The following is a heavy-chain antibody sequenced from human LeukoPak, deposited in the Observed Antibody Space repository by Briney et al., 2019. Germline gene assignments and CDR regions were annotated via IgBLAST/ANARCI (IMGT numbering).Heavy chain of an antibody. V-gene: IGHV3-23*01. D-gene: IGHD3-22*01. CDR3: ARGPYYYDSSGYQHDY. J-gene: IGHJ4*02. Sequence: GGSLRLSCAASGFTFSSYAMSWVRQAPGKGLEWVSAISGSGGSTYYADSVKGRFTISRDNAKNTLYLQMNSLRAEDTAVYYCARGPYYYDSSGYQHDYWGQGTLVTVSS. CDR2: ISGSGGST. CDR1: GFTFSSYA.